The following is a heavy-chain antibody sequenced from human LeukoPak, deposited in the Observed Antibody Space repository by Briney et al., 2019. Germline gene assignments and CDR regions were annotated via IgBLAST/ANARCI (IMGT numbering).Heavy chain of an antibody. CDR1: GFTFDDYA. V-gene: IGHV3-9*01. CDR3: AKDGIAAAGYYYYYMDV. CDR2: ITWNSGSI. J-gene: IGHJ6*03. Sequence: GGSLRLSCAASGFTFDDYAMHWVRQAPGKGLEWVSGITWNSGSIGYADSVKGRFTISRDNAKNSLYLQMNSLRAEDTALYYCAKDGIAAAGYYYYYMDVWGKGTTVTVSS. D-gene: IGHD6-13*01.